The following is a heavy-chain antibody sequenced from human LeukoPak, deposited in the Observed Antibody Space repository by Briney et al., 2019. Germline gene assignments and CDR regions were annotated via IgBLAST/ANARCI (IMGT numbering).Heavy chain of an antibody. CDR2: IYYSGST. CDR3: ARAVYDSSGYDFDY. Sequence: PSETLSLTCTVSGGSISSYYWSWIRQPPGKGLEWIGYIYYSGSTNYNPSLKSRVTISVDTSKNQFSLKLSSVTAADTAVYYCARAVYDSSGYDFDYWGQGTLVTVSS. J-gene: IGHJ4*02. D-gene: IGHD3-22*01. CDR1: GGSISSYY. V-gene: IGHV4-59*01.